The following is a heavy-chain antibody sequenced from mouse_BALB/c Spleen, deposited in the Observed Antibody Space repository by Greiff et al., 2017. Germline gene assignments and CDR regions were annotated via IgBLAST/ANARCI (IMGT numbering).Heavy chain of an antibody. CDR2: ISYSGST. Sequence: EVKLEESGPSLVKPSQTLSLTCSVTGDSITSGYWNWIRKFPGNKLEYMGYISYSGSTYYNPSLKSRISITRDTSKNQYYLQLNSVTTEDTATYYCARFTTARYYFDYWGQGTTLTVSS. V-gene: IGHV3-8*02. CDR3: ARFTTARYYFDY. CDR1: GDSITSGY. D-gene: IGHD1-2*01. J-gene: IGHJ2*01.